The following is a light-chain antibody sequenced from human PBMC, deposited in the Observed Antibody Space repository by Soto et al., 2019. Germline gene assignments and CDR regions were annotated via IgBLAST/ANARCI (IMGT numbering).Light chain of an antibody. J-gene: IGKJ2*01. CDR2: TLS. CDR3: LQSTQPPYT. Sequence: DIVLTQTPLFLPVTPGEPASISCRSSQRLLDSNAGNTYLDWYLQKPGQSPQLPIYTLSSRASGFPDRFSGSGSGTDFTLKISRVEAEDVGVYCSLQSTQPPYTFGQWTKL. CDR1: QRLLDSNAGNTY. V-gene: IGKV2-40*01.